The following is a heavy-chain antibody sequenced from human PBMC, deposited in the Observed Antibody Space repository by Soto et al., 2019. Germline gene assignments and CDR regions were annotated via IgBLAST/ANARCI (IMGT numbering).Heavy chain of an antibody. CDR1: GFIFSTYV. CDR3: AREVLWSRYFDY. V-gene: IGHV3-30-3*01. J-gene: IGHJ4*02. Sequence: QVQLVESGGGVVQPGRSLRLSCAASGFIFSTYVMYWVRQAPGKGLEWVAFMSYDGTTKYYADSVKSRFTISRNNSKNALYLQRNNRRPEDTGVYYCAREVLWSRYFDYWGQGTLVTVSS. CDR2: MSYDGTTK. D-gene: IGHD2-21*01.